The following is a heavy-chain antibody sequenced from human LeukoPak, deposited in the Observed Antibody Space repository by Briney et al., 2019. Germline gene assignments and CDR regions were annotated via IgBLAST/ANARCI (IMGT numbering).Heavy chain of an antibody. D-gene: IGHD2-15*01. CDR2: TYYRSKWYN. Sequence: SQTLSLSCAISGDSVSSNSAAWNWIRQSPSRGLEWLGRTYYRSKWYNDYAVSVESRISINPDISKNQFSLQLNSVTPEDTAVYYCARDVRRVVGAWGQGTLVTVSS. CDR1: GDSVSSNSAA. V-gene: IGHV6-1*01. J-gene: IGHJ5*02. CDR3: ARDVRRVVGA.